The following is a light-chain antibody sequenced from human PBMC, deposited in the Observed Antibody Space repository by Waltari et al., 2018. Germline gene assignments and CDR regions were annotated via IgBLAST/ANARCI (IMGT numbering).Light chain of an antibody. CDR1: SSDVGNYNL. J-gene: IGLJ1*01. CDR3: CSYAGFGIYV. Sequence: QSGLTQPASVSGSPGPSITISCTGTSSDVGNYNLVPWYQQYPVKAPKLMVYEVPRRGSGVSDGFSGSKTGNTASLTIYGLQSEDEADYYCCSYAGFGIYVFGTGTKVTVL. CDR2: EVP. V-gene: IGLV2-23*02.